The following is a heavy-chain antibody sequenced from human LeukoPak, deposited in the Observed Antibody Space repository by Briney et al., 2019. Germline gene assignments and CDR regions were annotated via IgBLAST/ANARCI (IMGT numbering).Heavy chain of an antibody. Sequence: GGSLRLSCAASGFTFSTYAMTWVRQAPGKGLEWVSGITASGDRTFYGDSVRGRFTMSRDNSKNTVYLQMNSLRVDDTAVYYCARRDIVVVVSASDYWGQGTLVTVSS. V-gene: IGHV3-23*01. J-gene: IGHJ4*02. D-gene: IGHD2-15*01. CDR1: GFTFSTYA. CDR2: ITASGDRT. CDR3: ARRDIVVVVSASDY.